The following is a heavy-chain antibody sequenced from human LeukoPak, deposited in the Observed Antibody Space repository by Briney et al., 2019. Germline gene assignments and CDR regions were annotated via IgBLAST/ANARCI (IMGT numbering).Heavy chain of an antibody. CDR3: ARDLNLWLASDVFDI. CDR1: GFTFSSYS. J-gene: IGHJ3*02. D-gene: IGHD6-19*01. CDR2: ISSSSSTI. V-gene: IGHV3-48*01. Sequence: GGSLRLSCAASGFTFSSYSMNWVRQAPGKGLEWVSYISSSSSTIYYADSVKGRFTISRDNAKNSLYLQMNSLRAEDTAVYYCARDLNLWLASDVFDIWGQGTMVTVSS.